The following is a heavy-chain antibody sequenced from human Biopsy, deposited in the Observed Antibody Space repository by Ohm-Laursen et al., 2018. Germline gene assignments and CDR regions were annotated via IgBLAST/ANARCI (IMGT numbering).Heavy chain of an antibody. CDR2: IIPTFDTP. CDR3: AGGAAKGYPYDH. Sequence: SSVKASCKTSGGTFNSYVITWVRQAPGQGLEWMGRIIPTFDTPTYAPDFQGRVTFTADKSTGTATLDLRSLTSEDTAVYYCAGGAAKGYPYDHWGQGTLVTVSS. D-gene: IGHD6-13*01. V-gene: IGHV1-69*06. J-gene: IGHJ5*02. CDR1: GGTFNSYV.